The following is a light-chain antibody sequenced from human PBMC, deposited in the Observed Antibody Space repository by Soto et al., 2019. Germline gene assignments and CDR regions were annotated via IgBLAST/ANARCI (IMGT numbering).Light chain of an antibody. Sequence: VILTLPPATLSICHRERATLSCRASENVRTFVDWYQQKPGQAPRLLIHGASNRATGIPARFSGSGSGTDFTLTISNREPEDFAVYYCQQQSHVTPWTFGQGTKVDI. J-gene: IGKJ1*01. CDR2: GAS. CDR1: ENVRTF. CDR3: QQQSHVTPWT. V-gene: IGKV3-11*01.